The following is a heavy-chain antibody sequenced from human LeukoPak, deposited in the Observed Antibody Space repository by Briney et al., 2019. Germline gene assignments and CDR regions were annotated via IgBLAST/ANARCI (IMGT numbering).Heavy chain of an antibody. CDR3: ARGSTDYNHFWLSY. D-gene: IGHD4-11*01. V-gene: IGHV3-7*02. Sequence: GGSLRLSCAASGFTFGDYWMSWVLQTPGKGLEWLANIRQDGSEKYYVDSVKGRFTVSRDNAKKSLYLQMNSLRAEDTAVYYCARGSTDYNHFWLSYWGQGTLVTVSS. CDR2: IRQDGSEK. J-gene: IGHJ4*02. CDR1: GFTFGDYW.